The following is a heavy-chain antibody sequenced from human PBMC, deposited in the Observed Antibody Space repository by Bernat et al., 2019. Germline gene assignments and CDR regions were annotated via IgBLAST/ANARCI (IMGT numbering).Heavy chain of an antibody. Sequence: QVQLVQSGAEVKKPGASVKVSCKASGYTFTSNYMHWVRQAPGQGLEWMGIINPNDGSTNYAQKFQGRVTMTRDTSTSTVKMELSSLRSEDTAVYYCARARYCSGSKCHVEDFDIWGQGTTVTVSS. CDR3: ARARYCSGSKCHVEDFDI. D-gene: IGHD2-15*01. V-gene: IGHV1-46*01. CDR2: INPNDGST. J-gene: IGHJ3*02. CDR1: GYTFTSNY.